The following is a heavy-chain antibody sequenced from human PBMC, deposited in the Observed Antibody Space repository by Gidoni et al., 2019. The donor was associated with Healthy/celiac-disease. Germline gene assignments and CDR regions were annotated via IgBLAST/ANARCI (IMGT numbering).Heavy chain of an antibody. CDR2: IWYDGSNK. CDR3: ARDPSRILSLQSLYYYYGMDV. J-gene: IGHJ6*02. CDR1: GFTFSSYG. Sequence: QVQLVESGGGVVQPGRSLRLSCAASGFTFSSYGMHWVRQAPGKGLEWVAVIWYDGSNKYYADSVKGRFTISRDNSKNTLYLQMNSLRAEDTAVYYCARDPSRILSLQSLYYYYGMDVWGQGTTVTVSS. D-gene: IGHD2-15*01. V-gene: IGHV3-33*01.